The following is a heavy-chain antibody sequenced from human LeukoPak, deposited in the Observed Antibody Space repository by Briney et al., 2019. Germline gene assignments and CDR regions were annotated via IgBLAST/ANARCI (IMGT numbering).Heavy chain of an antibody. CDR3: ARGPGAFDI. D-gene: IGHD2-2*01. Sequence: GGSLRLSCVASGFMFSSYWMNWVRQAPGRGLVWVSRINSDGSSTSYADSVKGRFTISRDNAKNTLFLQMNSLRAEDTAVYYCARGPGAFDIWGQGTMVTVSS. CDR2: INSDGSST. V-gene: IGHV3-74*01. CDR1: GFMFSSYW. J-gene: IGHJ3*02.